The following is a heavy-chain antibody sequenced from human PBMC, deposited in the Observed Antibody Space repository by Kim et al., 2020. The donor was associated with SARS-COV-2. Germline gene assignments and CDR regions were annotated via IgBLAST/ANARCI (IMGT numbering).Heavy chain of an antibody. CDR2: IYYSGST. J-gene: IGHJ3*02. Sequence: SETLSLTCTVSGGSISSGGYYWSWIRQHPGKGLEWIGYIYYSGSTYYNPSLKSRVTISVDTSKNQFSLKLSSVTAADTAVYYCARDHAPISGYYPDAFDIWGQGTMVTVSS. D-gene: IGHD3-22*01. CDR1: GGSISSGGYY. CDR3: ARDHAPISGYYPDAFDI. V-gene: IGHV4-31*03.